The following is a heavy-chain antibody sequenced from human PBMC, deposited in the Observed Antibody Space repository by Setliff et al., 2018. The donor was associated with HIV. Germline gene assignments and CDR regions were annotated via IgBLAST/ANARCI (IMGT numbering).Heavy chain of an antibody. Sequence: ASVKVSCKASGYTFTTYSMHWVRQAPGQSLEWMGWINVGKGDTKYSQEFQGRITITRDTSANTAYMELSSLRSDDTAVYYCARDVPTYCSSINCYDTMNQNWFDPWGQGTLVTVSS. CDR2: INVGKGDT. D-gene: IGHD2-2*01. CDR1: GYTFTTYS. V-gene: IGHV1-3*01. CDR3: ARDVPTYCSSINCYDTMNQNWFDP. J-gene: IGHJ5*02.